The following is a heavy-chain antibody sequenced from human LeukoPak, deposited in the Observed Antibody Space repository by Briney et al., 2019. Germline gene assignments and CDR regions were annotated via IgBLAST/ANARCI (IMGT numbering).Heavy chain of an antibody. D-gene: IGHD3-22*01. J-gene: IGHJ3*02. CDR3: ARGSPYYDSSGYYYKAFDI. CDR2: ISSDGNIT. CDR1: GFTYNTYW. V-gene: IGHV3-74*01. Sequence: GGSLRLSCAASGFTYNTYWMHWVHQVPGKELVWVSRISSDGNITADSVKGRFTISRDNAKNTLFLQMDSLRVEDTAVYYCARGSPYYDSSGYYYKAFDIWGQGTMVTVSS.